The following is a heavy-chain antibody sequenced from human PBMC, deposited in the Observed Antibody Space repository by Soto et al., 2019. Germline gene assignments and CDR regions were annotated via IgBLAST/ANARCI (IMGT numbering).Heavy chain of an antibody. CDR3: AKDLGYCSSTSCLRGAVYFDY. Sequence: GGSLRLSSEASGFTFSSYAMSLVRQAPGEGLEWVSAISVSGGSTYYADSVKGRFTISRDNSKNTLYLQMNSLRAEDTAVYYCAKDLGYCSSTSCLRGAVYFDYWGQGT. CDR2: ISVSGGST. J-gene: IGHJ4*02. D-gene: IGHD2-2*01. CDR1: GFTFSSYA. V-gene: IGHV3-23*01.